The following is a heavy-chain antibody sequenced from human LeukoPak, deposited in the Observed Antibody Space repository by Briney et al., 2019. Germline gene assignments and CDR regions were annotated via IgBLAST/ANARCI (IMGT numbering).Heavy chain of an antibody. Sequence: PGGSLRLSCSASGFTFSTYAMHWVRQAPGKGLEYVSAINSNGDSTYYADSVKGRFTISRDNSRNTLYLQMSSLRAEDTAVYYCARGSAKGGRGLQWLVQGVNDYWGQGTLVTVSS. V-gene: IGHV3-64D*06. D-gene: IGHD6-19*01. J-gene: IGHJ4*02. CDR2: INSNGDST. CDR3: ARGSAKGGRGLQWLVQGVNDY. CDR1: GFTFSTYA.